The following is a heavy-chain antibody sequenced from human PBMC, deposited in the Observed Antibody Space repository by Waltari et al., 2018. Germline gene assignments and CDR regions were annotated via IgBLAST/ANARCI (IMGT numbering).Heavy chain of an antibody. Sequence: EVQLVESGGGLVQPGGSLRLSCAASGFTFSSYWMSWVRQAPGKGLEWVANIKQDGSEKYYVDSVKGRFTISRDNAKNSLYLQMNSLRAEDTAVYYCARDSYYDSSGYYETLDYWGQGTLVTVSS. V-gene: IGHV3-7*01. CDR2: IKQDGSEK. CDR3: ARDSYYDSSGYYETLDY. CDR1: GFTFSSYW. J-gene: IGHJ4*02. D-gene: IGHD3-22*01.